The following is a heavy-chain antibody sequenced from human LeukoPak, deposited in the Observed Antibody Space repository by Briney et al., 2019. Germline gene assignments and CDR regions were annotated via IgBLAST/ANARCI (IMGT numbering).Heavy chain of an antibody. D-gene: IGHD2-15*01. CDR2: SSADGSSA. CDR1: GFALSGYW. J-gene: IGHJ4*02. V-gene: IGHV3-74*01. CDR3: TRVVVGATGLFDS. Sequence: GGSLRLSCTASGFALSGYWMHWVRQAPGKGLVWVSRSSADGSSAVYADSVKGRFTISRDNARNTLYVQMNSLRPEDTATYFCTRVVVGATGLFDSWGQGTLVTVSS.